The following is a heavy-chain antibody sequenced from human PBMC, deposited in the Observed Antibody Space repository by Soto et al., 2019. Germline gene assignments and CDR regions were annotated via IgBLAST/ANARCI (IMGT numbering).Heavy chain of an antibody. D-gene: IGHD5-18*01. Sequence: SQTLSLTXTVSGASLSTGSYYWSWIRQPPGKGLEWIGYIYYSGSTNYNPPLKSRVTISVDTSKNQFSLKLSSVAAADTAVYYCARGRVGYSYVYDAFDIWGQGTMVTVSS. CDR1: GASLSTGSYY. CDR2: IYYSGST. V-gene: IGHV4-61*01. J-gene: IGHJ3*02. CDR3: ARGRVGYSYVYDAFDI.